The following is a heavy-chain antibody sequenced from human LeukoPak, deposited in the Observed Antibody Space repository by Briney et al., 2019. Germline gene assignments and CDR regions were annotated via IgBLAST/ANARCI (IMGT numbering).Heavy chain of an antibody. V-gene: IGHV1-69*05. CDR1: GGTFSSYA. J-gene: IGHJ6*03. CDR2: IIPIFGTA. CDR3: AAGTRAYYYYYMDV. Sequence: SVKVSCKASGGTFSSYAISWVRQAPGQGLEWMGGIIPIFGTANYAQKFQGRDTITTDESTSTAYMELSSLRSEDTAVYYCAAGTRAYYYYYMDVWGKGTTVTVSS.